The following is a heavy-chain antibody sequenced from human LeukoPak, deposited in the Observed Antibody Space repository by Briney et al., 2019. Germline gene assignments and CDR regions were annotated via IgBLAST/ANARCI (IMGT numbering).Heavy chain of an antibody. CDR2: IYYSAST. D-gene: IGHD5-18*01. V-gene: IGHV4-39*01. Sequence: SETLSLTCTVSNGSIRISSYYWGWIRQPPGKGLEWIGSIYYSASTYYNPSLKSRVTISVDTSKTQFSLKLSSVTAADTAVYYCARHWLRGAAKPGYMDVWGKGTTVTVSS. CDR1: NGSIRISSYY. J-gene: IGHJ6*03. CDR3: ARHWLRGAAKPGYMDV.